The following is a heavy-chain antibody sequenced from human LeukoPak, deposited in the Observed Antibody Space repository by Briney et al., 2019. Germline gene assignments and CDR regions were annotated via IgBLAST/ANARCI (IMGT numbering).Heavy chain of an antibody. D-gene: IGHD1-26*01. CDR2: INPSGGST. Sequence: GASVKVSCKASGYTFTSYYMHWVRQAPGQGLEWMGIINPSGGSTSYAQKFQGRVTMTRDTSTSTVYMELSSLRSEDTAVYYCARDGTVGTPGRGMDVWGQGTTVTVSS. CDR3: ARDGTVGTPGRGMDV. CDR1: GYTFTSYY. J-gene: IGHJ6*02. V-gene: IGHV1-46*01.